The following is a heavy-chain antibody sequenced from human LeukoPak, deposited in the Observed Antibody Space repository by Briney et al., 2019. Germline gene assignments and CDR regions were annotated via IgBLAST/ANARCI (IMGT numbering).Heavy chain of an antibody. CDR1: GFTFSSYS. D-gene: IGHD6-13*01. V-gene: IGHV3-21*01. CDR3: ARATYSSTWYSRYFDL. J-gene: IGHJ2*01. CDR2: ISSSSSYI. Sequence: GGSLRLSCAASGFTFSSYSMNWVRQAPGKGLEWVSSISSSSSYIYYADSVKGRFTISRDNAKNSLYLQMNSLRAEDTAVYYCARATYSSTWYSRYFDLWGRGTLVTVSS.